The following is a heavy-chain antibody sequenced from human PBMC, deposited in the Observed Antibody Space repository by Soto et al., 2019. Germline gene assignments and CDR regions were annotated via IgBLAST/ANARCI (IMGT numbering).Heavy chain of an antibody. Sequence: QVQLVQSGAEVKKPGSSVKVSCKANTGTFSSSTERWVRQAPGQGLEWMGRIIPILGIANYAQKFQGRVTITADKSTSTAYMELSSLTSEDTAVYYCASPPLRVREHWGQGTLVTVSS. CDR3: ASPPLRVREH. D-gene: IGHD3-10*01. CDR2: IIPILGIA. J-gene: IGHJ1*01. CDR1: TGTFSSST. V-gene: IGHV1-69*02.